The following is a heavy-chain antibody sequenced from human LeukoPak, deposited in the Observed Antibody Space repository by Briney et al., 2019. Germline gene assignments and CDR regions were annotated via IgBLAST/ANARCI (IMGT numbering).Heavy chain of an antibody. Sequence: GGSLRLSCAASGFSFSNYWMGWVRQAPGKRPEWVANMNIDGSERYYAGSVKGRFTISRDNARNSVLLQMSGLRVEDTAVYYCARDPVEWELLLDYWGQGTLVTVSS. D-gene: IGHD1-26*01. J-gene: IGHJ4*02. V-gene: IGHV3-7*01. CDR2: MNIDGSER. CDR3: ARDPVEWELLLDY. CDR1: GFSFSNYW.